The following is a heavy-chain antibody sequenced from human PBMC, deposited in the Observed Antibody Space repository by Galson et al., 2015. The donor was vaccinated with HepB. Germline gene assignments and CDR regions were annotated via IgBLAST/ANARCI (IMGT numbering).Heavy chain of an antibody. J-gene: IGHJ4*02. CDR2: ISYDGSNK. Sequence: SLRLSCAASGFTFSSYGMHWVRQAPGKGLEWVAVISYDGSNKYYADSVKGRFTISRDNSKNTLYLQMNSLRAEDTAVYYCAKESHYGSGSYHIDYWGQRTLVTVSS. CDR1: GFTFSSYG. CDR3: AKESHYGSGSYHIDY. D-gene: IGHD3-10*01. V-gene: IGHV3-30*18.